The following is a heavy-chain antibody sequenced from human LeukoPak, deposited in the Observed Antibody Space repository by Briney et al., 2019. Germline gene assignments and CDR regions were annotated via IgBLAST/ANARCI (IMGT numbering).Heavy chain of an antibody. D-gene: IGHD2-15*01. CDR3: ARDGGTAGEFDY. CDR2: ISSSSSSI. J-gene: IGHJ4*02. V-gene: IGHV3-21*04. CDR1: GFNFITST. Sequence: GGSLRLSCAASGFNFITSTMNWVRQAPGKGLEWVSSISSSSSSIYYADSVKGRFTISRDNAKNSLYLQMNSLRAEDTAVYYCARDGGTAGEFDYWGQGTLVTVSS.